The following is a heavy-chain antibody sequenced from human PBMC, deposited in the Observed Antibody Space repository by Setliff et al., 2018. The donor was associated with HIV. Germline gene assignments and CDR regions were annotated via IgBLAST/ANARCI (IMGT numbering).Heavy chain of an antibody. V-gene: IGHV4-39*01. CDR1: GGSISSSSYY. CDR2: IYYSGST. J-gene: IGHJ3*02. Sequence: SETLSLTCTVSGGSISSSSYYWGWIRQPPGKGLEWIGSIYYSGSTCYNPSLKSRVTISVDTSQNQFSLKLSSVTAADTAVYYCARPPATWYYYDSSGYNDAFYSGGQGTMVTVS. D-gene: IGHD3-22*01. CDR3: ARPPATWYYYDSSGYNDAFYS.